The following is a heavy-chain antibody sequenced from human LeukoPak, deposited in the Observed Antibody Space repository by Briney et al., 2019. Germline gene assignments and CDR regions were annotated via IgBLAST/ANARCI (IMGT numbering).Heavy chain of an antibody. CDR3: ARDERGSGSYYNWFDP. D-gene: IGHD3-10*01. CDR1: GFTFDDYG. J-gene: IGHJ5*02. CDR2: INWNGGST. V-gene: IGHV3-20*04. Sequence: GGSLRLSCAASGFTFDDYGISWVRQAPGKGLEWVSGINWNGGSTGYADSVKGRFTISRDNAKNSLYLQMNSLRAEDTALYYCARDERGSGSYYNWFDPWGQGTLVTVSS.